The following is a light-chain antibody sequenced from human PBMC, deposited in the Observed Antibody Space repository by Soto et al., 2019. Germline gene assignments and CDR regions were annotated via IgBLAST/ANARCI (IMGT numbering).Light chain of an antibody. CDR2: EVS. CDR1: SSDVGGYNY. V-gene: IGLV2-14*01. CDR3: NSYTSKSTGV. Sequence: QSALTQPASVSGSPGQSITISCTGTSSDVGGYNYVSWYQQHPGKAPKLIIYEVSNRPSGVSNGFSGSKSGNTASLTSSGLQAEDEADYYCNSYTSKSTGVFGTGTKLTVL. J-gene: IGLJ1*01.